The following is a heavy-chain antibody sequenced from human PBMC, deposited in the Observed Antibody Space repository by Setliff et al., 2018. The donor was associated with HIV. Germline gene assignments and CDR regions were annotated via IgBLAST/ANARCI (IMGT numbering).Heavy chain of an antibody. D-gene: IGHD6-19*01. CDR1: GGSISSYY. Sequence: SETLSLTCTVSGGSISSYYWSWIRQPPGKGLEWIGYIYYSGSTNYNPSLKSRVTITVDTSKNQFSLKLSSVTAADTAVYYCARHKASYSSGWRVPANNYHYYMDVWGKGTTVTVSS. V-gene: IGHV4-59*08. J-gene: IGHJ6*03. CDR2: IYYSGST. CDR3: ARHKASYSSGWRVPANNYHYYMDV.